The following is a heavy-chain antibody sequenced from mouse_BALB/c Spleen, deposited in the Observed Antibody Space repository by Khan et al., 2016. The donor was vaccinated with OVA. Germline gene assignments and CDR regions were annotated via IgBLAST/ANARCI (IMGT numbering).Heavy chain of an antibody. D-gene: IGHD1-1*01. V-gene: IGHV1S53*02. J-gene: IGHJ2*01. Sequence: VQLQESDAELVKPGASVKISCKASGYTFTDHAIHWVKQKPEQGLEWIGYIPPGNGDIKYNEKFKGKATLTADKSSSTAYMQLNSLTSEDSAVYFCKRDDYYGSSYGYWGQGTTLTVSS. CDR2: IPPGNGDI. CDR1: GYTFTDHA. CDR3: KRDDYYGSSYGY.